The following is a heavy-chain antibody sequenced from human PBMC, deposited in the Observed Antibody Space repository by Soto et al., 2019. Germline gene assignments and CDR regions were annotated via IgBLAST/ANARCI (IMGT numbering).Heavy chain of an antibody. D-gene: IGHD3-22*01. CDR2: IYYSGST. CDR3: ARDPRSGYDSSGYYYTGAFDI. CDR1: GGSISSGGYY. J-gene: IGHJ3*02. Sequence: PSETLSLTYTVSGGSISSGGYYWSWIRQHPGKGLEWIGYIYYSGSTYYNPSLKSRVTISVDTSKNQFSLKLSSVTAADTAVYYCARDPRSGYDSSGYYYTGAFDIWGQGTMVTVSS. V-gene: IGHV4-31*03.